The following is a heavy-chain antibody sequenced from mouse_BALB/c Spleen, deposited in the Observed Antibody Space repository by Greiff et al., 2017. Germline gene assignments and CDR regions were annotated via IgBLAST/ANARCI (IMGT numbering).Heavy chain of an antibody. Sequence: EVKVVESGGGLVQPGGSLKLSCAASGFTFSSYGMSWVRQTPDKRLELVATINSNGGSTYYPDSVKGRFTISRDNAKNTLYLQMSSLKSEDTAMYYCARERGGLRFAYWGQGTLVTVSA. J-gene: IGHJ3*01. CDR1: GFTFSSYG. CDR2: INSNGGST. CDR3: ARERGGLRFAY. V-gene: IGHV5-6-3*01. D-gene: IGHD2-4*01.